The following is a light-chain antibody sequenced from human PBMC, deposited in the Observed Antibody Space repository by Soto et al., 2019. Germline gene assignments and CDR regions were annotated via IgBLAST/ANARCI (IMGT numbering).Light chain of an antibody. V-gene: IGKV3-20*01. CDR1: QSVTNNY. J-gene: IGKJ1*01. CDR2: GAS. Sequence: EIVLPQSPGPLSLSPAETYQLSCGASQSVTNNYLAWYQQTPGQAPRLLIYGASNRATGIPDRFSGSGSGTDFTLTISRLEPEDFAVYYCQQYGSSGTFGQGTKVDIK. CDR3: QQYGSSGT.